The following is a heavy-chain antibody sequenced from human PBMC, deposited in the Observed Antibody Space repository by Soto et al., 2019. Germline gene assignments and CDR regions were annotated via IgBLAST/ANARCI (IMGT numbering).Heavy chain of an antibody. Sequence: EVQLVESGGGLVQPGGSLRLSCVASEFTFSYYWMHWVSQVPGKGLVWVSRIHSDGSSTTYADSVMGRFTISRDNAKNTLYLQMASLRAEDTAVYYCARGDVGAFDLWGQGTMVTVSS. J-gene: IGHJ3*01. CDR1: EFTFSYYW. CDR3: ARGDVGAFDL. V-gene: IGHV3-74*03. D-gene: IGHD1-26*01. CDR2: IHSDGSST.